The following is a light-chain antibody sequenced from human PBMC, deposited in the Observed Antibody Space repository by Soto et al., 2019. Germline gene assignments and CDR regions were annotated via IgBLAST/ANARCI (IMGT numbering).Light chain of an antibody. CDR3: QQYGSSPPYT. V-gene: IGKV3-20*01. J-gene: IGKJ2*01. CDR2: GAS. CDR1: QSVSSNY. Sequence: EIVLTQSPGTLSLSPGERATLSCRASQSVSSNYLAWYQQKPGQAPRVLIYGASSRATGLPDRFSGSGSGTDFTLTISRLEPEDFAVYYCQQYGSSPPYTFGQGTKLEIK.